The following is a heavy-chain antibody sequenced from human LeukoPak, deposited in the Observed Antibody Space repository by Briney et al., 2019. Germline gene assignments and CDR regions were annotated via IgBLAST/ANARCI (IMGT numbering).Heavy chain of an antibody. CDR2: IYSGGST. J-gene: IGHJ4*02. Sequence: GGSLRLSCAASGFTVSSNYMSWVRQAPGKGLEWVSVIYSGGSTYYADSVKGRFTISRGNSKNTLYLQMNSLRAEDTAVYYCARNGYYYDSSGPYYFDYWGQGTLVTVSS. D-gene: IGHD3-22*01. CDR1: GFTVSSNY. V-gene: IGHV3-53*01. CDR3: ARNGYYYDSSGPYYFDY.